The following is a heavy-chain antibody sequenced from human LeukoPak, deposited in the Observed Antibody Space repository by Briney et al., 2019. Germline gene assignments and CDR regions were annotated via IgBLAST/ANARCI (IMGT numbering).Heavy chain of an antibody. D-gene: IGHD3-22*01. Sequence: SQTLSLTCTVSGGSISSGDYYWSWIRQPPGKGLEWIGYIYYSGSTYYNPSLKSRVTISVDTSKNQFSLKLSSVTAADTAVYYCARDRISGYYDTGLSMFDYWGQGTLVTVSS. V-gene: IGHV4-30-4*01. CDR1: GGSISSGDYY. CDR2: IYYSGST. J-gene: IGHJ4*02. CDR3: ARDRISGYYDTGLSMFDY.